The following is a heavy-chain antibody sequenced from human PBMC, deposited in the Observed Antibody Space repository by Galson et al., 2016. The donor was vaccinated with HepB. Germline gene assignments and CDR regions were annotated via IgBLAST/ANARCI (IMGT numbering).Heavy chain of an antibody. J-gene: IGHJ5*02. Sequence: SLRLSCATSGFTFSSYWMTWVRQAPGKGLEWVANINQDGIEKYYVGSVEGRFTISRDNAKKSLYLQMDSLIAEDTAVYYCARSGEPSWGQGTLVTVSS. CDR3: ARSGEPS. V-gene: IGHV3-7*01. CDR1: GFTFSSYW. CDR2: INQDGIEK. D-gene: IGHD4-17*01.